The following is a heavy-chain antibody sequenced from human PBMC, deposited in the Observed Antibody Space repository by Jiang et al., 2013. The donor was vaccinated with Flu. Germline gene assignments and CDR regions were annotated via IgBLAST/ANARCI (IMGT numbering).Heavy chain of an antibody. J-gene: IGHJ1*01. CDR2: ISSSGST. CDR1: GGSISRSNFF. Sequence: GPGLVKPSETVSLTCIVSGGSISRSNFFWGWIRQPPGKGLEWIATISSSGSTYYNPSLQSRVTIFLDTSNNQFSLRLNSVTAADTAVYYCAGHEYQIGTKHWGQGTLVAVSS. CDR3: AGHEYQIGTKH. D-gene: IGHD2-8*01. V-gene: IGHV4-39*01.